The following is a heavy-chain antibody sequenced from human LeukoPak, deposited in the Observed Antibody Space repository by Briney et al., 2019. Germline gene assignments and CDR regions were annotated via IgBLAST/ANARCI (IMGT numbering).Heavy chain of an antibody. J-gene: IGHJ6*03. V-gene: IGHV3-49*04. CDR3: TSNRGYYMDV. CDR2: IRSKAYGGTT. Sequence: GGSLRLSCAASGFTFSSYGMHWVRQAPGKGLEWVGFIRSKAYGGTTEYAASVKGRFTISRDDSKSIAYLQMNSLKTEDTAVYYCTSNRGYYMDVWGKGTTVTVSS. CDR1: GFTFSSYG.